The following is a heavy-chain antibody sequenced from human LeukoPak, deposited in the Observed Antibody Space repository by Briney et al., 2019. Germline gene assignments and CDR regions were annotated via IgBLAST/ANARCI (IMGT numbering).Heavy chain of an antibody. J-gene: IGHJ4*02. D-gene: IGHD3-22*01. CDR3: ARDRVGGYYGGEADY. V-gene: IGHV1-18*01. CDR2: ISAYNGNT. Sequence: ASVKVSCKASGYTFTSYGISWVRQAPGQGLEWMGWISAYNGNTNYAQKLQGRVTMTRDTSTSTVYMELSSLRSEDTAVYYCARDRVGGYYGGEADYWGQGTLVTVSS. CDR1: GYTFTSYG.